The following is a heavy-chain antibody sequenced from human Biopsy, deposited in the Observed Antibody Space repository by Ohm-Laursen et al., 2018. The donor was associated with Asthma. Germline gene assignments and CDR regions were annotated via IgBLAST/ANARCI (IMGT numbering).Heavy chain of an antibody. CDR2: ISGSGGTT. CDR1: GFTFSGYA. D-gene: IGHD6-25*01. V-gene: IGHV3-23*01. CDR3: ARVFESSEWGPFYHFGLDV. J-gene: IGHJ6*02. Sequence: SLRLSCAASGFTFSGYAMSWARQAPGKGLEWVLDISGSGGTTYYADSVKGRFTISRDTSTNTLYVQMNSLRAEDTAIYYCARVFESSEWGPFYHFGLDVWGQGTTVAVSS.